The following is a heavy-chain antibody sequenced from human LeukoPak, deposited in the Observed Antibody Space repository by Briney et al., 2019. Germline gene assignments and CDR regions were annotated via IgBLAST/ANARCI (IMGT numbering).Heavy chain of an antibody. Sequence: SETLSLTCAVYGGSFSGYYWSWIRQPPGKGLEWIGEINQSGSTNCNPPLKSRVTISVDTSKNQFSLKLSSVTAADTAVYYCARGNRIQLWSMDVWGKGTTITVSS. J-gene: IGHJ6*03. CDR1: GGSFSGYY. V-gene: IGHV4-34*01. CDR2: INQSGST. CDR3: ARGNRIQLWSMDV. D-gene: IGHD5-18*01.